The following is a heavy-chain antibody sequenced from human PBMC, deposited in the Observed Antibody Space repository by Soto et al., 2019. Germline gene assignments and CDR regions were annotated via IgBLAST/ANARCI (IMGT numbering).Heavy chain of an antibody. CDR1: GFTFSSYS. CDR3: ARGRLDTYGYDDAFDI. D-gene: IGHD5-18*01. Sequence: PGGSLRLSCAASGFTFSSYSMNWVRQAPGKGLEWVSYISSSSSTIYYADSVKGRFTISRDNAKNSLYLQMNSLRAEDTAVYYCARGRLDTYGYDDAFDIWGQGTMVTVSS. J-gene: IGHJ3*02. CDR2: ISSSSSTI. V-gene: IGHV3-48*01.